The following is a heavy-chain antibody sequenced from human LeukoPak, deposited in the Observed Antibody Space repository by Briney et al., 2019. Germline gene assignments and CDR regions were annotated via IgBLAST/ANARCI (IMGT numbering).Heavy chain of an antibody. Sequence: SVKVSCKASGGTFSSYAISWVRQAPGQGLEWMGGIIPIFGTANYAQKFRGRVTITTDESTSTAYMELSSLRSEDTAVYYCASIRSYYYYYMDVWGKGTTVTVSS. J-gene: IGHJ6*03. CDR2: IIPIFGTA. V-gene: IGHV1-69*05. CDR1: GGTFSSYA. CDR3: ASIRSYYYYYMDV. D-gene: IGHD3-10*01.